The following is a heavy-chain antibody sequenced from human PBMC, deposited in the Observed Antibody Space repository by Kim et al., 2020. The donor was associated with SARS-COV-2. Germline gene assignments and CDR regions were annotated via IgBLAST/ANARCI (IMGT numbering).Heavy chain of an antibody. CDR2: IIPIFGTA. V-gene: IGHV1-69*13. Sequence: SVKVSCKASGGTFSSYAISWVRQAPGQGLEWMGGIIPIFGTANYAQKFQGRVTITADESTSTAYMELSSLRSEDTAVYYCARGRSSSSWSYYYYGMDVWGQGTTVTVSS. CDR1: GGTFSSYA. J-gene: IGHJ6*02. CDR3: ARGRSSSSWSYYYYGMDV. D-gene: IGHD6-13*01.